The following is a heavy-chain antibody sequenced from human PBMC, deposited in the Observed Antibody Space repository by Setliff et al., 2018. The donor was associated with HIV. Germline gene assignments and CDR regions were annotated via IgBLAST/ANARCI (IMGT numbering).Heavy chain of an antibody. D-gene: IGHD2-8*01. CDR3: AKGPNFEDAFDI. CDR1: GGTFSNYA. J-gene: IGHJ3*02. Sequence: SVKVSCKASGGTFSNYAFSWVRQAPGQGLEWMGGFIPIVDITKSTQKFRDRVTFTADESTKTAQMELIGLTFEDTAVYYCAKGPNFEDAFDIWGQGTVVTVSS. CDR2: FIPIVDIT. V-gene: IGHV1-69*10.